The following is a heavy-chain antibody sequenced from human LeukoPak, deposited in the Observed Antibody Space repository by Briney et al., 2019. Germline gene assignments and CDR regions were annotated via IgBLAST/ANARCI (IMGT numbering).Heavy chain of an antibody. CDR2: ISYDGSNK. CDR3: ANTEALGYSGYDLYAFDI. Sequence: GRSLRLSCAASGFTFSSYGMHWVRQAPGKGLEWVAVISYDGSNKYYADSVKGRFTISRDNSKNTLYLQMNSLRAEDTVVYYCANTEALGYSGYDLYAFDIWGQGTMVTVSS. CDR1: GFTFSSYG. D-gene: IGHD5-12*01. J-gene: IGHJ3*02. V-gene: IGHV3-30*18.